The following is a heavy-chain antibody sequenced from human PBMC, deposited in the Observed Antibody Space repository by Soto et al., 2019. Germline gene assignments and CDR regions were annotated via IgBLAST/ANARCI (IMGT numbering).Heavy chain of an antibody. CDR1: GFTFSDYY. J-gene: IGHJ4*02. CDR3: ARDRGSYRLYFDY. V-gene: IGHV3-11*06. CDR2: ISSSSSYT. Sequence: PGGSLRLSCAASGFTFSDYYMSWIRQAPGKGLEWVSYISSSSSYTNYADSVKGRFTISRDNAKNSLYLQMNSLRAEDTAVYYCARDRGSYRLYFDYWGQGTLVTVSS. D-gene: IGHD1-26*01.